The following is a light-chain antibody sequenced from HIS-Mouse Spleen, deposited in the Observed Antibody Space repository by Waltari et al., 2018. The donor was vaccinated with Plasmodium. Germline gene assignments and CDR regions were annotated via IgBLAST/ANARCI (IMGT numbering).Light chain of an antibody. CDR3: QQYNSYSYT. V-gene: IGKV1-5*03. CDR1: QSISSW. Sequence: DIQMTQSPSTLSASVGVSVTITCRASQSISSWLAWYQQKPGKAPKLLIYKASSLESGVPSRFSGSGSGTEFTLTISSLQPDDFATYYCQQYNSYSYTFGQGTKLEIK. CDR2: KAS. J-gene: IGKJ2*01.